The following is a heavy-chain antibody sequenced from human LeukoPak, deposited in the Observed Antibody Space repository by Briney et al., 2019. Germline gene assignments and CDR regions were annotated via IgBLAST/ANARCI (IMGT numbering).Heavy chain of an antibody. CDR2: IQRSGSP. Sequence: SETLSLTCAVYGGSFSGYYWTWIRQPPGKGLEWIGEIQRSGSPNYNPSLTSRATISVDTSKNQFSLPLSSVTAADTAVYYCARQRGGLRRYLYFDLWGRGTLVTVSS. CDR3: ARQRGGLRRYLYFDL. CDR1: GGSFSGYY. J-gene: IGHJ2*01. V-gene: IGHV4-34*01. D-gene: IGHD5-12*01.